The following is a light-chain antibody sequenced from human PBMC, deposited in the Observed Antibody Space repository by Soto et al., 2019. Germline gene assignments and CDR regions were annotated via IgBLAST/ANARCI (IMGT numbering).Light chain of an antibody. CDR2: EVS. CDR1: SSDVGEENY. V-gene: IGLV2-8*01. Sequence: QSALTQPASVSGSPGQSVTITCSGTSSDVGEENYVSWYQQHPGKVPKLILYEVSKRPSGVPDRFSGSRSGNTASLTVSGLQAEDEADYYCSSLAGSPVVFGGGTKLTVL. CDR3: SSLAGSPVV. J-gene: IGLJ2*01.